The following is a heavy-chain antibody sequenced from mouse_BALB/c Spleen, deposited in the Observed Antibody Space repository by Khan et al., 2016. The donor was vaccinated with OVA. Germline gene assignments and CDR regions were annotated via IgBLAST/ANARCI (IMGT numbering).Heavy chain of an antibody. Sequence: QIQLVQSGAELVKPGASVKLSCTASGYTFTSYWVHWVNQRPGQGLEWIGYINPSSNNTEYNQNFKDKATLTADKSSNTAYMQLSSLTSEDSAVYYCARDRIDYWGQGTTLTVSS. J-gene: IGHJ2*01. V-gene: IGHV1-7*01. CDR3: ARDRIDY. CDR2: INPSSNNT. CDR1: GYTFTSYW.